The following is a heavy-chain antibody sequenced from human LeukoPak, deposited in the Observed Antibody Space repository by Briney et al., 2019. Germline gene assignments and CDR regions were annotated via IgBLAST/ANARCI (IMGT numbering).Heavy chain of an antibody. CDR1: GLTFSSYW. J-gene: IGHJ6*03. Sequence: PGGSLRLSWAASGLTFSSYWMSWIRQPPGKGLEWIGEINHSGSTNYNPSLKSRVTISVDTSKNQFSLKLSSVTAADTAVYYCARLRGIVITGTTGLKNYYYYYMDVWGKGTTVTVSS. V-gene: IGHV4-34*01. D-gene: IGHD1-20*01. CDR2: INHSGST. CDR3: ARLRGIVITGTTGLKNYYYYYMDV.